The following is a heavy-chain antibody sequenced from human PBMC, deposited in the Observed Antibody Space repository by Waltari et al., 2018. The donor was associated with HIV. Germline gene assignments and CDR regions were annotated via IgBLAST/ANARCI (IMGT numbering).Heavy chain of an antibody. J-gene: IGHJ4*02. V-gene: IGHV5-10-1*01. CDR3: ARPAQGGLRFLEWLI. D-gene: IGHD3-3*01. CDR1: GYSFTSYW. Sequence: EVQLVQSGAEVKKPGESLRISCKGSGYSFTSYWISWVRQMPGKGLEWMGRIDPSDSYTNYSPSFQGHVTISADKSISTAYLQWSSLKASDTAMYYCARPAQGGLRFLEWLIWGQGTLVTVSS. CDR2: IDPSDSYT.